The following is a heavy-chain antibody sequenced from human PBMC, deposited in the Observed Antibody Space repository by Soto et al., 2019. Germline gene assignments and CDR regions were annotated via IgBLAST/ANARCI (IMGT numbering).Heavy chain of an antibody. V-gene: IGHV1-3*01. Sequence: VASVKVSCKASGYTFTSYAMHWVRQAPGQRLEWMGWINAGNGNTKYSQKFQGRVTITRDTSASTAYMELSSLRSEDTAVYYCARGRLRVGYCSGGSCRNYLEYFQHSGQGTLVTVSS. CDR1: GYTFTSYA. CDR3: ARGRLRVGYCSGGSCRNYLEYFQH. CDR2: INAGNGNT. D-gene: IGHD2-15*01. J-gene: IGHJ1*01.